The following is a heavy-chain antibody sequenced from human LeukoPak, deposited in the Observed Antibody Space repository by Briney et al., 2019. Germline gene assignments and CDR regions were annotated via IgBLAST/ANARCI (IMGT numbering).Heavy chain of an antibody. CDR3: ARVRGVTTLGY. CDR2: INPNSGGT. V-gene: IGHV1-2*04. J-gene: IGHJ4*02. D-gene: IGHD4-17*01. Sequence: ASVTVSCKASGYTFTGYYMHWVRQAPGQGLEWMGWINPNSGGTNYAQKFQGWVTMTRDTSISTAYMELSGLRSDDTAVYYCARVRGVTTLGYWGQGTLVTVSS. CDR1: GYTFTGYY.